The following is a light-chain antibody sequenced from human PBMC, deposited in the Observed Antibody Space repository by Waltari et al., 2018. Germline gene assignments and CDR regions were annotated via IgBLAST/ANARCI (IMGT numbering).Light chain of an antibody. Sequence: DIVMTQSPDSLAVSLGERATINCKSSQSVLYSPNNKNYLAWYQQKPGQPPKLLIYWASTRASGVPDRFSGSGSGTDFTLTISSLQAEDVAVYYCQQSYSTPLTFGGGTKVEIK. CDR2: WAS. V-gene: IGKV4-1*01. CDR3: QQSYSTPLT. J-gene: IGKJ4*01. CDR1: QSVLYSPNNKNY.